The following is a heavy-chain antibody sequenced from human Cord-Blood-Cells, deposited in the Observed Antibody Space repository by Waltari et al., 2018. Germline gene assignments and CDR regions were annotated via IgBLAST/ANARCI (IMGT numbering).Heavy chain of an antibody. Sequence: GGSISSSNWWSWVRQPPGKGLEWIGEIYHSGSTNYNPSLKSRVTISVDKSKNQFSLKLSSVTAADTAVYYCARGGYCTNGVCYFDYWGQGTLVTVSS. CDR2: IYHSGST. V-gene: IGHV4-4*02. CDR1: GGSISSSNW. CDR3: ARGGYCTNGVCYFDY. J-gene: IGHJ4*02. D-gene: IGHD2-8*01.